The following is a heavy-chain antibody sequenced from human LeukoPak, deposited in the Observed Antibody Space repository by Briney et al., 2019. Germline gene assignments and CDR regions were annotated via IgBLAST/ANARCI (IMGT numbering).Heavy chain of an antibody. D-gene: IGHD4-17*01. V-gene: IGHV4-61*02. J-gene: IGHJ3*02. CDR2: IYTSGST. CDR1: GGSISSGSYD. Sequence: SQTLSLTCTVSGGSISSGSYDWGWIRQPAGKGLEWIGRIYTSGSTNYNPAVKSQFTIRVDTAKNQFSLKLSPVTAADTAVYYCARSKGDYGDGSGAFDIWGQGTMVTVSS. CDR3: ARSKGDYGDGSGAFDI.